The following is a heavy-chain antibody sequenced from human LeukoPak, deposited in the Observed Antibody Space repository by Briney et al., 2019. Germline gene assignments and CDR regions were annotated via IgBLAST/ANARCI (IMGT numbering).Heavy chain of an antibody. CDR1: GGSISSYY. CDR3: ASGSSIAAPADAFDI. Sequence: TSETLSLTCTVSGGSISSYYWSWLRQPTGKGLEWLGRIYTSGSTNYNPSLKSRVTMSVDTSKNQFSLKLSSVTAADTAVYYCASGSSIAAPADAFDIWGQGTMVTVSS. V-gene: IGHV4-4*07. J-gene: IGHJ3*02. CDR2: IYTSGST. D-gene: IGHD6-6*01.